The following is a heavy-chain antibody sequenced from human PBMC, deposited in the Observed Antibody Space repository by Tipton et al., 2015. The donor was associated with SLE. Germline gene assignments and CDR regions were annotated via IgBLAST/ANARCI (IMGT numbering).Heavy chain of an antibody. Sequence: SLRLSCAASGFTFSNYAMGWVRQAPGKGLEWVSSISSSSSYIYYADSVKGRFTISRDNAKNSLYLQMNSLRAEDTAVYYCARGGYYYGSGSPDVFDIWGQGTMVTVSP. J-gene: IGHJ3*02. CDR1: GFTFSNYA. D-gene: IGHD3-10*01. CDR3: ARGGYYYGSGSPDVFDI. CDR2: ISSSSSYI. V-gene: IGHV3-21*03.